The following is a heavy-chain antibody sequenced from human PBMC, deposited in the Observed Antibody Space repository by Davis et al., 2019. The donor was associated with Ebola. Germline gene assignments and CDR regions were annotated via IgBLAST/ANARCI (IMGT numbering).Heavy chain of an antibody. D-gene: IGHD2-8*02. CDR2: IYYSGTT. CDR3: ARSTGYCTGGVCYLNWFDP. J-gene: IGHJ5*02. CDR1: GGSISSYY. V-gene: IGHV4-59*01. Sequence: PSETLSLTCTVSGGSISSYYWSWIRQPPGKGLEWIGYIYYSGTTNYNPSLKSRVTISVDTSKNQFSLKLSSVTAADTAVFYCARSTGYCTGGVCYLNWFDPWGQGTLVTVSS.